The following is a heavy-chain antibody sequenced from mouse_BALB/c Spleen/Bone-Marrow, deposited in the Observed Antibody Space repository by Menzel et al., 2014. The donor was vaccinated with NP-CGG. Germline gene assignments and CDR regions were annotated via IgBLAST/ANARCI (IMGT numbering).Heavy chain of an antibody. CDR1: GYSFTSYW. J-gene: IGHJ4*01. CDR2: IYPGNSDT. D-gene: IGHD1-1*02. CDR3: TRGGLSYAMDY. V-gene: IGHV1-5*01. Sequence: VQLQQSGTVLTRPGASVKMSCKASGYSFTSYWMHWVKQRPGQGLEWIGAIYPGNSDTSYNQKFKGKAKLTAVTSVSTAYMELSGLTNEDSAVYYCTRGGLSYAMDYWGQGTSVTVSS.